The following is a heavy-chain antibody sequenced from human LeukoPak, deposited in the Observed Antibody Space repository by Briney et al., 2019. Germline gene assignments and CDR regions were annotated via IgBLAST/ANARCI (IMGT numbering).Heavy chain of an antibody. CDR2: LYSDGNT. Sequence: GGSLRLSCAASGFTVITNDMTWVRQAPGKGLEWVSVLYSDGNTKYADSVQGRFTISRDNSKNTLYLEMNSLSPDDTAVYYCARGVEPLAANTLARWGQGTLVTVSS. J-gene: IGHJ4*02. V-gene: IGHV3-53*01. CDR3: ARGVEPLAANTLAR. CDR1: GFTVITND. D-gene: IGHD1-14*01.